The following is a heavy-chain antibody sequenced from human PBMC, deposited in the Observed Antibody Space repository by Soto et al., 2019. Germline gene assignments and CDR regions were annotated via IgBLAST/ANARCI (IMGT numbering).Heavy chain of an antibody. CDR2: IYYSGST. CDR3: SRVGWVGAWGWNWDY. V-gene: IGHV4-31*03. CDR1: GGSISSGGDY. J-gene: IGHJ4*02. Sequence: QVQLQESGPGLVKPSQTLSLTCTVSGGSISSGGDYWSWIRQHPGKGLEWIGYIYYSGSTYYNPSLKRRVIISVGTAKNQFSLKLGSVTAADTAVYYCSRVGWVGAWGWNWDYWGQGTLVTVSS. D-gene: IGHD1-26*01.